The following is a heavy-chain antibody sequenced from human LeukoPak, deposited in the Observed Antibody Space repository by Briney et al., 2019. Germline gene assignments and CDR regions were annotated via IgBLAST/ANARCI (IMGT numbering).Heavy chain of an antibody. V-gene: IGHV3-30*02. Sequence: PGGSLRLSCAASGFSFTNSGMHWVRQAPGKGLEWVTFIRFDGGENYYADSVKGRFTVSRDNSKNTLYLQMNSLRAEDTAVYYCAKGGGYYDSSGTMGYWGQGTLVTVSS. CDR3: AKGGGYYDSSGTMGY. CDR1: GFSFTNSG. J-gene: IGHJ4*02. CDR2: IRFDGGEN. D-gene: IGHD3-22*01.